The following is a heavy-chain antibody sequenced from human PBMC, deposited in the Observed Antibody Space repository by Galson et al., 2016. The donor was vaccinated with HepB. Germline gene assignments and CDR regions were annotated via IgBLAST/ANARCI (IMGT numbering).Heavy chain of an antibody. CDR2: IGISGGAT. CDR1: GFSFSASA. J-gene: IGHJ5*01. V-gene: IGHV3-23*01. CDR3: AKDSRSAWGWFDS. Sequence: SLRLSCAASGFSFSASAMNWVRQAPGKGLEWVSFIGISGGATYYADSVKGRFTISRDDSKDTLFLQMNSLRADDTAIYYCAKDSRSAWGWFDSWGQGTVVTVSS. D-gene: IGHD3-16*01.